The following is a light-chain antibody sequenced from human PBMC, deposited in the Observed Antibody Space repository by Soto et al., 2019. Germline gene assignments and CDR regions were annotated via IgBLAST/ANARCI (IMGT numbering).Light chain of an antibody. J-gene: IGLJ1*01. CDR2: DVS. V-gene: IGLV2-14*03. CDR1: SSDVGAYNY. Sequence: QSALTQPASVSGSPGQSITISCTGTSSDVGAYNYVSWYQQLPGKAPKLMIYDVSSRPSGVSDRFSGSKSGNTASLTISGLQAEDEADYYCSSNTRSSTRVFGSGTKLTVL. CDR3: SSNTRSSTRV.